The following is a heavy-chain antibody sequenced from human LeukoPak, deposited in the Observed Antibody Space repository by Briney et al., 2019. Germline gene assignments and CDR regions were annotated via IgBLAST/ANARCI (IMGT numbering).Heavy chain of an antibody. Sequence: GGSLRLSCAASGFTFSSYAMSWVRQAPGKGLEWVSAISGSGGSTYYADSVKGRFTISRDNSKNTLYLQMNSLRAEDTAVYYCAREGVLRYFDWLLIPYYFDYWGQGTLVTVSS. J-gene: IGHJ4*02. V-gene: IGHV3-23*01. CDR1: GFTFSSYA. CDR2: ISGSGGST. CDR3: AREGVLRYFDWLLIPYYFDY. D-gene: IGHD3-9*01.